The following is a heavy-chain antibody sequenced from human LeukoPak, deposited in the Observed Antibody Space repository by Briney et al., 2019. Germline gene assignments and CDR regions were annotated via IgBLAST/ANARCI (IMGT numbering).Heavy chain of an antibody. D-gene: IGHD1-14*01. CDR1: GLTFSTYA. CDR2: ISGSGGST. Sequence: GGSLRLSCAASGLTFSTYAMMWVRQAPGKGLEWVSAISGSGGSTFNADSVKGRFTISRDNSKNTLFLQMNSLRAEDTAIYYCAKDHPSGYYFDYWGQGTLVTVSS. J-gene: IGHJ4*02. V-gene: IGHV3-23*01. CDR3: AKDHPSGYYFDY.